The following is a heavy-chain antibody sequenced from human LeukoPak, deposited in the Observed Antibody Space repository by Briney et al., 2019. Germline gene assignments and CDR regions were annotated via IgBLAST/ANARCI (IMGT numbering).Heavy chain of an antibody. Sequence: SETLSLTCTVSGGSISSSSYHWGWLPPPPGQGLEWIGRIYYSGSTYYNPSLKSRVTISVDTSKNQFSLKLSSVTAADTAVYYCARLVVVVVAAPSDAFDIWGQGTMVTVSS. CDR3: ARLVVVVVAAPSDAFDI. J-gene: IGHJ3*02. CDR1: GGSISSSSYH. D-gene: IGHD2-15*01. V-gene: IGHV4-39*01. CDR2: IYYSGST.